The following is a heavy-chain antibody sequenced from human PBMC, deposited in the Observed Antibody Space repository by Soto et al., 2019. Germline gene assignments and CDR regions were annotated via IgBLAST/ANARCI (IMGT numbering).Heavy chain of an antibody. CDR3: ATGDSVTVGFDY. Sequence: EVPLVESGGALVKPGGSLRLSCTASGFTFSNAWMNWVRQAPGKGLEWVGLIKSKANGGTIDYAAPVKGRFTISRDDSRNTLYLQMNSLQTEDTAMYYCATGDSVTVGFDYWGQGTLVTVSS. J-gene: IGHJ4*02. D-gene: IGHD1-26*01. CDR2: IKSKANGGTI. CDR1: GFTFSNAW. V-gene: IGHV3-15*07.